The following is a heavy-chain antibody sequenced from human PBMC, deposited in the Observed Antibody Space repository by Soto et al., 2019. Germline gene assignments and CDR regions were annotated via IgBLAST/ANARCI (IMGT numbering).Heavy chain of an antibody. D-gene: IGHD2-2*01. CDR1: GGTFSSYA. J-gene: IGHJ6*02. V-gene: IGHV1-69*01. CDR3: ARSQGSSTSLEIYYYYYYGMDV. CDR2: IIPISGTA. Sequence: QVQLVQSGAEVKKPGSSVKVSCKASGGTFSSYAISWVRQAPGQGLEWIGGIIPISGTANYAQKFRGRVTITADESTSTAYIELSSLRSEDTAVYYCARSQGSSTSLEIYYYYYYGMDVWGQGTTVTVSS.